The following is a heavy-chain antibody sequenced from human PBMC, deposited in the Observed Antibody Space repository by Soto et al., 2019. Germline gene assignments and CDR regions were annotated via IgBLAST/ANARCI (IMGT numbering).Heavy chain of an antibody. CDR2: INHSGST. J-gene: IGHJ6*02. CDR3: ARGRGRVTTYYYYYGMDV. V-gene: IGHV4-34*01. D-gene: IGHD4-4*01. Sequence: NPSETLSLTCAVYGGSFSGYYWSWIRQPPGKGLEWIGEINHSGSTNYNPSLKSRVTISVDTSKNQFSLKLSSVTAADTAVYYCARGRGRVTTYYYYYGMDVWGQGTTVTVSS. CDR1: GGSFSGYY.